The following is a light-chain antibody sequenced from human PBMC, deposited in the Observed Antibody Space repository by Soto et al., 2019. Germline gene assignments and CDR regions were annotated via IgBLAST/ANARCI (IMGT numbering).Light chain of an antibody. J-gene: IGKJ4*01. V-gene: IGKV3-15*01. CDR2: ATS. CDR3: LQYYDWPPLT. Sequence: EVVMTQSPASLSVSPGESATLSCRASQSVGGKLLWYQQKPGQAPRLLIYATSTRATDIPSRFSGGGSETEFTLTISSLQSEDFAVYYCLQYYDWPPLTFGGGTKVDIK. CDR1: QSVGGK.